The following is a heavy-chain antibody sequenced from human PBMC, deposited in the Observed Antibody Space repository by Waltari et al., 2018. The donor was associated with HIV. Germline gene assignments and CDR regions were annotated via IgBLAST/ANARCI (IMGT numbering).Heavy chain of an antibody. CDR3: ARAPMTTVTSRGFDI. Sequence: QVQLAQPVPDVEKPGASLQVYSRASGYAFPSYGITWLRQAPGQGLEWIGWISVYNDNTKYAQKIQDRLNMTTDSPTSTAYRELRSLRSDDTAVYYCARAPMTTVTSRGFDIWGQGTMVIVSS. CDR1: GYAFPSYG. J-gene: IGHJ3*02. V-gene: IGHV1-18*01. CDR2: ISVYNDNT. D-gene: IGHD4-17*01.